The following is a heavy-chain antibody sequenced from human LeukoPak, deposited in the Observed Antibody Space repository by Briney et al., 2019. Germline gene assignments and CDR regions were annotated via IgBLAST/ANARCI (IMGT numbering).Heavy chain of an antibody. J-gene: IGHJ3*02. D-gene: IGHD4-17*01. CDR3: ASYYGVYAFDI. CDR1: GYSISSGFY. V-gene: IGHV4-61*01. Sequence: PSETLSLTCTVSGYSISSGFYWGWIRQPPGKGLEWIGYIYYSGSTNYNPSLKSRVTISVDTSKNQFSLKLSSVTAADTAVYYCASYYGVYAFDIWGQGTMVTVSS. CDR2: IYYSGST.